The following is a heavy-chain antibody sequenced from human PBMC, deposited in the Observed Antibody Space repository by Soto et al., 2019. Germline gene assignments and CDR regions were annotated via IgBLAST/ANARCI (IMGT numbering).Heavy chain of an antibody. CDR3: AKAPTAGTTGQWFDY. Sequence: EVQLLESGGGLVQPGGSLRLSCAASGFTFSSYAMSWVRQAPGKGLEWVSAISGSGGSTYYADSVKGRFTISRDNSKNTLDLQMNSLRAEDTAVYYCAKAPTAGTTGQWFDYWGQGTLVTVSS. CDR1: GFTFSSYA. D-gene: IGHD1-7*01. V-gene: IGHV3-23*01. J-gene: IGHJ4*02. CDR2: ISGSGGST.